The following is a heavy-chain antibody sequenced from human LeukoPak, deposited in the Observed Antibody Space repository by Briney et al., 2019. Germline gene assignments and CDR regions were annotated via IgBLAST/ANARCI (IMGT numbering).Heavy chain of an antibody. CDR3: ARDEWSLYFDY. CDR2: ISYDGSNK. J-gene: IGHJ4*02. CDR1: GFTFSSYG. D-gene: IGHD3-3*01. Sequence: GGSLRLSCAASGFTFSSYGMHWVRQAPGKGLEWVAVISYDGSNKYYADSVKGRFTISRDNSKNTLYLQMNSLRAEDTAVYYCARDEWSLYFDYWGQGTLVTVSS. V-gene: IGHV3-30*03.